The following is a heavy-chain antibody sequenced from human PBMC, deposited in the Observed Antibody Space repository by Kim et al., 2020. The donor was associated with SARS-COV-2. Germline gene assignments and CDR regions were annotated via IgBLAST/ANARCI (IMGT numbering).Heavy chain of an antibody. J-gene: IGHJ5*02. CDR1: GCSISSSSYY. CDR2: IYYSGST. V-gene: IGHV4-39*01. CDR3: ARPYYYDSSGYYWDNWFDP. D-gene: IGHD3-22*01. Sequence: SETLSLTCTVSGCSISSSSYYWGWIRQPPGKGLEWIGSIYYSGSTYYNPSLKSRVTISVDTSKNQFSLKLSSVTAADTAVYYCARPYYYDSSGYYWDNWFDPWGQGTLVTVSS.